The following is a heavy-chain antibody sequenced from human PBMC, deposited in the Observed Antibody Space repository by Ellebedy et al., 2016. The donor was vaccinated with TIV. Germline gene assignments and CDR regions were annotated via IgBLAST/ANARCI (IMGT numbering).Heavy chain of an antibody. Sequence: MPSETLSLTCTVSGGSVSGGYYYWSWIRQPPGKGLEWIGYVQNSGTTKYNPSLKSRVTISVDTSKNHFFLKLSSVTASDTAVYFCVRFYDSRGYVAADESMNWLDPWGQGTLVTVAS. D-gene: IGHD3-22*01. CDR1: GGSVSGGYYY. V-gene: IGHV4-61*01. CDR2: VQNSGTT. CDR3: VRFYDSRGYVAADESMNWLDP. J-gene: IGHJ5*02.